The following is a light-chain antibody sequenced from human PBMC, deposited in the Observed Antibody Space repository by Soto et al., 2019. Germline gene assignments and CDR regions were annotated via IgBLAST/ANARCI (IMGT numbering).Light chain of an antibody. CDR2: SDN. CDR3: SSYTSGTTRYV. J-gene: IGLJ1*01. Sequence: QSVLTQPPSTSGTPGQRVTISCSGDSSNIAKNYVYWYQQVPGMAPKLLIYSDNQRPSGVPDRFSGSKSGTSASLAISGLRSEDEADYYCSSYTSGTTRYVFGTGTKLTVL. V-gene: IGLV1-47*02. CDR1: SSNIAKNY.